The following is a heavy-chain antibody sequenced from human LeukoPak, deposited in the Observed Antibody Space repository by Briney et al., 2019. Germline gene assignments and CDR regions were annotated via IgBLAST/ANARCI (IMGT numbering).Heavy chain of an antibody. Sequence: SETLSLTCTVSGGSISSYYWSWIRQPPGKGLEWIGNIYYSGSTNYNPSLKSRVTISVDTPKNQFSLKLSSVTAADTAVYYCTRVMSGSGSYPNYFDYWGQGTLVTVSS. CDR1: GGSISSYY. CDR3: TRVMSGSGSYPNYFDY. J-gene: IGHJ4*02. CDR2: IYYSGST. V-gene: IGHV4-59*01. D-gene: IGHD3-10*01.